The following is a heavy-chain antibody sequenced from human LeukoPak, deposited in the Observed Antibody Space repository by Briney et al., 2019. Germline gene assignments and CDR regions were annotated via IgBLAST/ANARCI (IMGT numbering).Heavy chain of an antibody. V-gene: IGHV1-69*02. CDR1: GGTFSSYT. CDR3: ARGRAYTIFGVVLGPYFDY. Sequence: GASVKVSCKASGGTFSSYTISWVRQAPGQGLDWMGRIIPILGIANYAQKFQGRVRINADKSTSTAYMELSSLRSEDTAVYYCARGRAYTIFGVVLGPYFDYWGQGTLVTVSS. CDR2: IIPILGIA. J-gene: IGHJ4*02. D-gene: IGHD3-3*01.